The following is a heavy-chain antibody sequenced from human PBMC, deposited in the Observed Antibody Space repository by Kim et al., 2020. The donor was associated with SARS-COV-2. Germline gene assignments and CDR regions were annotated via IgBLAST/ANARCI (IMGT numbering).Heavy chain of an antibody. CDR1: GGSINSYY. CDR2: IYYSGNT. CDR3: ARVGGYNSPFLY. J-gene: IGHJ4*02. Sequence: SETLSLICTVSGGSINSYYWSWIRQPPGKGLEWIGYIYYSGNTNYSPSLESRVTISVDASKNQFSLILTSVTAADTAVYYCARVGGYNSPFLYWGPGTLV. D-gene: IGHD5-18*01. V-gene: IGHV4-59*01.